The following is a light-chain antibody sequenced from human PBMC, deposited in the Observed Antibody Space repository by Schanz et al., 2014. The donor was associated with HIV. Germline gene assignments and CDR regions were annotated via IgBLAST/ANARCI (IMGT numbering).Light chain of an antibody. V-gene: IGLV2-8*01. Sequence: QSALTQPPSASGSPGQSVTISCTGTSSDVGDYNYVSWYQQHPGKAPKLMIYEVTKRPSGVPDRFSGSKSGNTASLTVSGLQAEDEADYYCASWDDSLNGPYVVFGGGTKLTVL. CDR1: SSDVGDYNY. J-gene: IGLJ2*01. CDR2: EVT. CDR3: ASWDDSLNGPYVV.